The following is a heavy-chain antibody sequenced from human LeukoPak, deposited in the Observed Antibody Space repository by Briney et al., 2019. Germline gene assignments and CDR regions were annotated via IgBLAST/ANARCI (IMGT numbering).Heavy chain of an antibody. CDR1: GFTFDDYT. CDR3: AKDLGSYYSNSYFRGFDS. D-gene: IGHD5-18*01. CDR2: ITWDGGTT. Sequence: GGSLRLSCAASGFTFDDYTMHWVRQAPGTGLEWVSLITWDGGTTYYADSVKGRFTISRDRSTNSLYLQMNNLRSEDTALYYCAKDLGSYYSNSYFRGFDSWGQGTLVTVSS. V-gene: IGHV3-43*01. J-gene: IGHJ4*02.